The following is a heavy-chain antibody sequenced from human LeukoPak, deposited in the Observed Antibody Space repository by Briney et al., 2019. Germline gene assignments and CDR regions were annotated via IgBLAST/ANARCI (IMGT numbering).Heavy chain of an antibody. CDR1: GFTFSSYA. CDR2: ISGSGGGT. D-gene: IGHD2-8*01. CDR3: AKNGVNYWYFDL. V-gene: IGHV3-23*01. J-gene: IGHJ2*01. Sequence: PGGSLRLSCAASGFTFSSYAMSWVRQAPGKGLEWFSGISGSGGGTYNADSVKGRFTISRDNSKNTLYRQMNSLRAEDTAVYYCAKNGVNYWYFDLWGRGTLVTVSS.